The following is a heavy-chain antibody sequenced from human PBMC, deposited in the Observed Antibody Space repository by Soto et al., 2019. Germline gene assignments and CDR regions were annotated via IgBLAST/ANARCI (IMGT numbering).Heavy chain of an antibody. V-gene: IGHV3-23*01. CDR2: ISGSGGST. J-gene: IGHJ4*02. CDR3: AKSPNYYGSGSYSQS. Sequence: GGSLRLSCAASGFTFSSYAMSWVRQAPGKGLEWVSAISGSGGSTYYADPVKGRFTISRDNSKNTLYLQMNSLRAEDTAVYYCAKSPNYYGSGSYSQSWGQGTLVTVSS. D-gene: IGHD3-10*01. CDR1: GFTFSSYA.